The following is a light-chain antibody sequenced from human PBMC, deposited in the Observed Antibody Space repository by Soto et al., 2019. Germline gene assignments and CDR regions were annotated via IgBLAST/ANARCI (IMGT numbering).Light chain of an antibody. Sequence: DIQMTQSPSTLSGSVGDRVTITCRASQTISSWLAWYQKKPGKAPKLLLYDASTLQSGVPSRFSGSGSGTDFTLTISRLHTDDFATYDCQQYNTYPWTFGQGTKVDIK. CDR1: QTISSW. V-gene: IGKV1-5*01. J-gene: IGKJ1*01. CDR2: DAS. CDR3: QQYNTYPWT.